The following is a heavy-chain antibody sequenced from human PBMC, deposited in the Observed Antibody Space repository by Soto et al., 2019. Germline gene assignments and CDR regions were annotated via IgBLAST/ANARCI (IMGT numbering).Heavy chain of an antibody. V-gene: IGHV4-30-2*01. Sequence: PSYTLSLTCAVXCXXXXXXXXXXXCXXXXXXKGLEWIGYIYHSGSTYYNPSLKSRVTISVDRSKNQFSLKLSSVTAADTAVYYCARDVGSNYYYYYGMDVWGQGTTVTVSS. CDR3: ARDVGSNYYYYYGMDV. CDR2: IYHSGST. D-gene: IGHD1-26*01. J-gene: IGHJ6*02. CDR1: CXXXXXXXXX.